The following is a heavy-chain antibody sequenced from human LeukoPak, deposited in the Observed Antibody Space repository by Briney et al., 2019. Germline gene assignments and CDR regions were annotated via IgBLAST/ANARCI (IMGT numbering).Heavy chain of an antibody. CDR3: ALRVQVRGVIILPGGDAFDI. CDR1: GYTFTNYY. V-gene: IGHV1-18*04. CDR2: VSAYNGDT. J-gene: IGHJ3*02. D-gene: IGHD3-10*01. Sequence: GASVKVSCKASGYTFTNYYMHWVRQAPGQGLEWMGWVSAYNGDTNYAQNFQGRVTMTTDTSTSTAYMELRSLRSDDTAVYYCALRVQVRGVIILPGGDAFDIWGQGTMVTVSS.